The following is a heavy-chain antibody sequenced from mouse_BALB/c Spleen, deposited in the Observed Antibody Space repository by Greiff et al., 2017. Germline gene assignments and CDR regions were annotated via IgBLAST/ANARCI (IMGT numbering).Heavy chain of an antibody. CDR1: GYTFTSYY. Sequence: VQLQQSGPELVKPGASVRISCKASGYTFTSYYIHWVKQRPGQGLEWIGWIYPGNVNTKYNEKFKGKATLTADKSSSTAYMQLSSLTSEDSAVYFCAYSYPFAYWGQGTLVTVSA. CDR3: AYSYPFAY. V-gene: IGHV1S56*01. D-gene: IGHD2-12*01. CDR2: IYPGNVNT. J-gene: IGHJ3*01.